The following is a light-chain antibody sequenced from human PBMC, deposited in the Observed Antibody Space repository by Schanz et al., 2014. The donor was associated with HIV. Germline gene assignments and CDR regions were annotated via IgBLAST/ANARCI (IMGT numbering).Light chain of an antibody. V-gene: IGKV3-15*01. CDR2: GAS. J-gene: IGKJ5*01. CDR1: QSVSSN. Sequence: EIVMTQSPATLSVSPGERATLSCRASQSVSSNLAWYQQKPGQAPRLLIYGASTRATGIPARFSGSGSGTEFTLTISRLEPEDFAVYYCQQYGSSPPSITFGQGTRLETK. CDR3: QQYGSSPPSIT.